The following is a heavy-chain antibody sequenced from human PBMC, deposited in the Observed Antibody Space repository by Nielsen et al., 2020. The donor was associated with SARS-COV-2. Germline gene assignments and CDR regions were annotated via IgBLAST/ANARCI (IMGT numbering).Heavy chain of an antibody. CDR3: ARGSDYYDSSGLV. J-gene: IGHJ3*01. V-gene: IGHV3-53*01. D-gene: IGHD3-22*01. CDR2: IYSGGST. Sequence: VRQAPGKGLEWVSVIYSGGSTYYADSVKGRFTISRDNSKNTLYLQMNSLRAEDTAVYYCARGSDYYDSSGLVWGQGTMVTGSS.